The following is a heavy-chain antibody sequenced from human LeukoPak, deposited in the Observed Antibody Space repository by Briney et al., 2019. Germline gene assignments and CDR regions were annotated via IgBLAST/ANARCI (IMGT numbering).Heavy chain of an antibody. J-gene: IGHJ3*02. CDR1: GFTFSGFA. CDR3: TRVFLKSYSDAFDI. V-gene: IGHV3-73*01. D-gene: IGHD1-26*01. Sequence: GGSLKLSCAASGFTFSGFAFHWVRQASGKGLKWVGRIRSKAHNYATVYAASVKGRFTISRDDSKNATYLQMNSLKTEDTAVYYCTRVFLKSYSDAFDIWGQGTMVTVSS. CDR2: IRSKAHNYAT.